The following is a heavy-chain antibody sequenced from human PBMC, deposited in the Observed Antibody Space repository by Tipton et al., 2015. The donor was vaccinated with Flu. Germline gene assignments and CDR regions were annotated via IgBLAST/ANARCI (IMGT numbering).Heavy chain of an antibody. CDR2: IYYSGST. CDR3: ARVYDSSGYYFDY. J-gene: IGHJ4*02. CDR1: GGSISSSSYY. Sequence: TLSLTCTVSGGSISSSSYYWGWIRQPPGKGLEWIGSIYYSGSTYYNPSLKSRVTISVDTSKNQFSLKLSSVTAADTAVYYCARVYDSSGYYFDYWGQGTLVTVSS. V-gene: IGHV4-39*01. D-gene: IGHD3-22*01.